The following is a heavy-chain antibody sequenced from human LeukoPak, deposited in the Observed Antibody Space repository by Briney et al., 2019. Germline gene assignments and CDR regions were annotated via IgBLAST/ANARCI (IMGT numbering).Heavy chain of an antibody. D-gene: IGHD3-10*01. CDR2: IYHSGST. V-gene: IGHV4-38-2*02. J-gene: IGHJ4*02. Sequence: SETLSLTCTVSGYSISSGYYWGWIRQPPGKGLEWIGSIYHSGSTYYNPSLKSRVTISVDTSKNQFSLKLSSVTAADTAVYYCARGGGVFDSWGQGTLVTVSS. CDR1: GYSISSGYY. CDR3: ARGGGVFDS.